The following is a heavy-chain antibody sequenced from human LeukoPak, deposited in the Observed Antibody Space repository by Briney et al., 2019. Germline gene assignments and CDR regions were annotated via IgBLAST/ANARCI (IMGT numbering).Heavy chain of an antibody. CDR3: ARRNVPGGGNWFDP. V-gene: IGHV4-39*02. J-gene: IGHJ5*02. Sequence: PSETLSLTCTVSGGSVTSASSYWGWIRQPPGKGLEWIGAVYYTGSTYYSSSLKSRVTISLDTSKKNFSLRLTSVTAADTAVYYCARRNVPGGGNWFDPWGQGTLVIVSS. D-gene: IGHD2-8*01. CDR1: GGSVTSASSY. CDR2: VYYTGST.